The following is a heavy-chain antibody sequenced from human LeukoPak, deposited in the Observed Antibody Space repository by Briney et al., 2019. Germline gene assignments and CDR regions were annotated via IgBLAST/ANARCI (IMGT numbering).Heavy chain of an antibody. CDR3: ARAGLWFGDEHFDY. Sequence: GGSLRLFCAAFGCTFSSYSMNWVRQAPGKGLEWVSSISSSSSYIYYADSVKGRFTISRDNAKNSLYLQMNSLRAEDTAVYYCARAGLWFGDEHFDYWGQGTLVTVSS. CDR1: GCTFSSYS. CDR2: ISSSSSYI. D-gene: IGHD3-10*01. J-gene: IGHJ4*02. V-gene: IGHV3-21*01.